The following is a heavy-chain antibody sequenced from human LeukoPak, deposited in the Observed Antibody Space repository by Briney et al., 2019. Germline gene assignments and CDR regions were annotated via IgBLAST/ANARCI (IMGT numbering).Heavy chain of an antibody. CDR3: ASDIVATSGDF. J-gene: IGHJ4*02. D-gene: IGHD5-12*01. CDR1: GFIFSDFY. CDR2: ITSGGRPI. V-gene: IGHV3-11*01. Sequence: GGSLSLFCAASGFIFSDFYMSWIRQAPGGGLEGVSYITSGGRPIYYAGSVQGRFTISRDNARNLLYLQMNGLRAEDTAVYYCASDIVATSGDFWGQGTLVTVSS.